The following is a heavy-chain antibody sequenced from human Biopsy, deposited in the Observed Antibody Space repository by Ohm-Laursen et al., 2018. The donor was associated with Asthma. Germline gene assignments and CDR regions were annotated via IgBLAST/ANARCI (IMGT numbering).Heavy chain of an antibody. V-gene: IGHV1-69*01. D-gene: IGHD2-2*01. J-gene: IGHJ4*02. CDR2: INAVFGTT. CDR1: GGTFNTYV. CDR3: ARKAGSCISRTCYSLDF. Sequence: SSVKVSCKSLGGTFNTYVIGWVRPAPGQGLEWMGGINAVFGTTTYPQKFQDRVTITADDSTSTVYMELSSLRSEDTAAYYCARKAGSCISRTCYSLDFWGQGTLVTVSS.